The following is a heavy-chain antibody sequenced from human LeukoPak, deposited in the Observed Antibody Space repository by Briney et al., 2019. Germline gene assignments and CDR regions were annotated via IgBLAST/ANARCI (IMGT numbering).Heavy chain of an antibody. CDR3: ASHYYGSGRVWFDP. V-gene: IGHV4-59*01. CDR1: GGSISSSY. D-gene: IGHD3-10*01. CDR2: FFYSGTT. Sequence: SETLSLTCTVSGGSISSSYWSWIRQPPGKGLEWIGNFFYSGTTYYNPSLKSRLTISVDTSKNQFSLKLTSVTAADTAVYYCASHYYGSGRVWFDPWGQGTLVTVSS. J-gene: IGHJ5*02.